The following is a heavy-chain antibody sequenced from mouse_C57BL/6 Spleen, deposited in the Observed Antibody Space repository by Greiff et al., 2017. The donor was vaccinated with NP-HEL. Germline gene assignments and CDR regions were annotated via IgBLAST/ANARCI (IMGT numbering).Heavy chain of an antibody. CDR1: GYAFSSSW. Sequence: VQLQQSGPELVKPGASVKISCKASGYAFSSSWMNWVKQRPGKGLEWIGRIYPGDGDTNYNGKFKGKATLTADKSSSTAYMQLSSLTSEDSAVYFCALYDYDDGGFAYWGQGTLVTVSA. V-gene: IGHV1-82*01. CDR3: ALYDYDDGGFAY. CDR2: IYPGDGDT. D-gene: IGHD2-4*01. J-gene: IGHJ3*01.